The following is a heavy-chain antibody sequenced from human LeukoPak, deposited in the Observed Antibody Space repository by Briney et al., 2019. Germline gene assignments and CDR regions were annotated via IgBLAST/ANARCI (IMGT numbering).Heavy chain of an antibody. V-gene: IGHV3-53*01. CDR2: TYSGGNT. CDR3: ANLPRGDY. J-gene: IGHJ4*02. D-gene: IGHD3-10*01. Sequence: PGGSLRLSCAASGFTVSRNYMSWVRQAPGEGLEWVSVTYSGGNTYYADFVKGRFTISRDNSKNTLYLQINSLTAEDTAVYYCANLPRGDYWGLGTLVTVSS. CDR1: GFTVSRNY.